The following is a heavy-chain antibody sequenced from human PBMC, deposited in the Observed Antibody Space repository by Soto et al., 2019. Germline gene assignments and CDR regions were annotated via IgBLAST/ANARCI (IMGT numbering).Heavy chain of an antibody. J-gene: IGHJ4*02. Sequence: QVQLVQSGAEVKKPGASVKVSCKASGFTFSSYGISWVRQAPGQGLEWMGWISAYSGSLQYAQKVQNRVTMTADASTSTAHMELRSLRSDDTAVYYCARYCAGGCSGSNYLPYDYWGQGTLVTVSS. CDR1: GFTFSSYG. CDR2: ISAYSGSL. D-gene: IGHD3-10*02. CDR3: ARYCAGGCSGSNYLPYDY. V-gene: IGHV1-18*01.